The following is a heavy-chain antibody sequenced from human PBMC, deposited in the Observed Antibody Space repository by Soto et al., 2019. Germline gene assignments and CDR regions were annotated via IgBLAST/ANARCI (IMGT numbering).Heavy chain of an antibody. D-gene: IGHD3-3*01. Sequence: PGVSLSLSGSASGFPFSSHDMNWVRQAHGKGLEWVSAISTSGGSTYYADSVKGRFTISRDNSKNTLYLQMSSLRAEDTAVYYCAKILGSGDYYYYVMEGWGQGTTVTVSS. CDR2: ISTSGGST. J-gene: IGHJ6*02. V-gene: IGHV3-23*01. CDR3: AKILGSGDYYYYVMEG. CDR1: GFPFSSHD.